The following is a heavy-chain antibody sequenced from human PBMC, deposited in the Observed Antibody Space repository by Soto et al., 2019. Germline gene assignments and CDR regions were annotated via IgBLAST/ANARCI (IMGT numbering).Heavy chain of an antibody. CDR1: GFTFSTYA. Sequence: GGSLRLSCAASGFTFSTYAMNWVRQAPGKGLEWVSGISGSGDSTYYADSVKGRFTVSRDNSKNTLYLQMNSLRAEDTAVFYCAKERSSGWSFDYWGQGTLVTVPQ. V-gene: IGHV3-23*01. CDR2: ISGSGDST. D-gene: IGHD6-19*01. J-gene: IGHJ4*02. CDR3: AKERSSGWSFDY.